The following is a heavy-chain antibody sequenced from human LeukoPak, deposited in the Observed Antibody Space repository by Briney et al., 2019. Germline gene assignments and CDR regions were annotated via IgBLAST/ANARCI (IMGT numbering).Heavy chain of an antibody. Sequence: GGSLRLSCAASGFTFSSYAMHWVRQAPGKGLEWAAVISYDGSNKYYADSVKGRFTISRDNSKNTLYLQMNSLRAEDTALYYCAKSPVVHAADYFDYWGQGTLVTVSS. V-gene: IGHV3-30*04. CDR3: AKSPVVHAADYFDY. CDR1: GFTFSSYA. D-gene: IGHD4-23*01. J-gene: IGHJ4*02. CDR2: ISYDGSNK.